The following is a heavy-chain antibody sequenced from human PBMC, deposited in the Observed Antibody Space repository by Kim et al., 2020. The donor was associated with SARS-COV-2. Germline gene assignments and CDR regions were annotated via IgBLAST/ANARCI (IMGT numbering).Heavy chain of an antibody. J-gene: IGHJ4*02. D-gene: IGHD2-8*02. CDR1: GHSFATFW. CDR3: ARLGAYCTGGDCFGFDY. Sequence: GESLKISCKGSGHSFATFWIGWVRQRPGKGLEWMGLIYPGDSDTRYSPSFEGQVTISVDKSNSNAYLHWTSLKASDSAMYYCARLGAYCTGGDCFGFDYWGQGTLVAVSS. CDR2: IYPGDSDT. V-gene: IGHV5-51*01.